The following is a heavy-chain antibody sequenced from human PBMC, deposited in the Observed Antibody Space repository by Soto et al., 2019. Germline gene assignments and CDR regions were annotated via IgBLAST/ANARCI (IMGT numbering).Heavy chain of an antibody. D-gene: IGHD6-19*01. CDR3: ARSRRGAYSSGWYSLSGYYNYGIDV. V-gene: IGHV5-51*01. Sequence: PGESLKISCKGSGYSFTTYWIAWVRQMPGKGLEWMGIIYPGDSDTRYSPSFQGQVTISADKSINSVYLQWSSLKASDTATYYCARSRRGAYSSGWYSLSGYYNYGIDVWGQGTKVTVSS. CDR1: GYSFTTYW. J-gene: IGHJ6*02. CDR2: IYPGDSDT.